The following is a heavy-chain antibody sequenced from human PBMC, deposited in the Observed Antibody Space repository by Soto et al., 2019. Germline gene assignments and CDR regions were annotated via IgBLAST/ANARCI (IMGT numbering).Heavy chain of an antibody. Sequence: GGSLRLSCAASGFTFSSYAMHWVRQAPGKGLEWVAVISYDGSNKYYADSVKGRFTISRDNSKNTLYLQMNSLRAEDTAVYYCARDLWPTSRGDWRDYYYGMDVWGQGTTVTVSS. CDR2: ISYDGSNK. V-gene: IGHV3-30-3*01. D-gene: IGHD2-21*02. CDR1: GFTFSSYA. CDR3: ARDLWPTSRGDWRDYYYGMDV. J-gene: IGHJ6*02.